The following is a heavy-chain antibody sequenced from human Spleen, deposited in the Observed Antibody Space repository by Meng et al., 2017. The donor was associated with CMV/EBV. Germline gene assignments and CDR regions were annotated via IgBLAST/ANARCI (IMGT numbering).Heavy chain of an antibody. Sequence: QVQLQQWGARLLKPSETLSLTCAVYGGSFSGYYWSWIRQPPGKGLEWIGEINHSGSTNYNPSLKSRVTISVDTSKNQFSLKLSSVTAADTAVYYCARGGGEWLRDYWGQGTLVTVSS. CDR2: INHSGST. V-gene: IGHV4-34*01. J-gene: IGHJ4*02. CDR3: ARGGGEWLRDY. CDR1: GGSFSGYY. D-gene: IGHD5-12*01.